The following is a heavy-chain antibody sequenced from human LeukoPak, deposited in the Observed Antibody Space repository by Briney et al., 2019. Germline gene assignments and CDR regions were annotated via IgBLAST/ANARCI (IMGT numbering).Heavy chain of an antibody. CDR1: GYSFTSYW. D-gene: IGHD3-22*01. V-gene: IGHV5-51*01. CDR2: IYPGDSDT. CDR3: ARIDSSGYYKHERFDS. J-gene: IGHJ4*02. Sequence: GESLKISCKGSGYSFTSYWIGWVRQMPGKGLEWMGIIYPGDSDTRYSPSFQGQVTISADKSISTAYLQWSSLKASDTAMYYCARIDSSGYYKHERFDSWGQGTLVTVSS.